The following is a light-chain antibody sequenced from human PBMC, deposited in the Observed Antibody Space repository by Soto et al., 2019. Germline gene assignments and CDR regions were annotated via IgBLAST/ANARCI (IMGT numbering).Light chain of an antibody. Sequence: IQMTQSPSSLSASVGDRVTITCRASQSINKALNWYHQKPGEAPKLLIHGASTLQTGIPSRFSGSGSGTDFPLIVSSLQPEDLETYFCQQSHSAPFTFGPGTKVDIK. CDR1: QSINKA. CDR3: QQSHSAPFT. V-gene: IGKV1-39*01. J-gene: IGKJ3*01. CDR2: GAS.